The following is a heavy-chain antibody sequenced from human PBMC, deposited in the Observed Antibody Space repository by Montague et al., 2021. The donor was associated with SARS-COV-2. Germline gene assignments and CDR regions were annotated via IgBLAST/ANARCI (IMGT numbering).Heavy chain of an antibody. CDR3: ARVSSTALRGVIKTSGYYALDV. J-gene: IGHJ6*02. D-gene: IGHD3-10*01. V-gene: IGHV4-4*09. CDR1: GGSIRRSY. CDR2: IYHSGTT. Sequence: SETLSLTCSVSGGSIRRSYWTWIRQAPEKGLEWIGYIYHSGTTKYNPALQGRVTISVDTAKNQFSLNLTSVTAADTAVYYCARVSSTALRGVIKTSGYYALDVWGHGTTVRVSS.